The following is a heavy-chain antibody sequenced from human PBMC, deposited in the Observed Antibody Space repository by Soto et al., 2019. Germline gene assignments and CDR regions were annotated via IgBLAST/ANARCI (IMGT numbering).Heavy chain of an antibody. V-gene: IGHV4-34*01. CDR3: ARDHELYESGGYYSGYLDH. Sequence: SETLSLTCAVYGGSFSGYYWTWIRRPPGKGLEWIGEINHSGGTNYNPSLKSRVIMSVDTSKNQFSLRLTSVTAADTAVYYCARDHELYESGGYYSGYLDHWGRGILVTVSS. J-gene: IGHJ4*02. CDR1: GGSFSGYY. D-gene: IGHD3-22*01. CDR2: INHSGGT.